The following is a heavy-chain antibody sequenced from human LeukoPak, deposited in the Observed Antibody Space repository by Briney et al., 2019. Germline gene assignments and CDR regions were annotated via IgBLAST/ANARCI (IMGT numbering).Heavy chain of an antibody. CDR3: ARGLKGLHGLLRAHYYYYMDV. CDR2: VYTTGRS. J-gene: IGHJ6*03. D-gene: IGHD2-15*01. V-gene: IGHV4-61*02. Sequence: SETLSLTCTVSGGSISSGSYYWSWIRQPAGKGLEWIGIVYTTGRSIYNRSLRSRSTISVDKSQNQLSLKLNSVTAADTAVYYCARGLKGLHGLLRAHYYYYMDVWGKGTTVTVSS. CDR1: GGSISSGSYY.